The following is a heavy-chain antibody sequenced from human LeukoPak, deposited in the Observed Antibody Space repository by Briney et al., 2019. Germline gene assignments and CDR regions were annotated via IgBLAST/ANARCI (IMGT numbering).Heavy chain of an antibody. D-gene: IGHD2-2*02. V-gene: IGHV1-18*01. J-gene: IGHJ5*02. CDR2: ISDYNGNT. Sequence: ASVKVSCKASGYTFTSYGISWVRQAPGQGLEWMGWISDYNGNTNYAQKLQGRVTMTTDTSTSTAYMELRSLRSDDTAVYYCASSWPARAQIPAGIVYNWFDPWGQGTLVTVSS. CDR3: ASSWPARAQIPAGIVYNWFDP. CDR1: GYTFTSYG.